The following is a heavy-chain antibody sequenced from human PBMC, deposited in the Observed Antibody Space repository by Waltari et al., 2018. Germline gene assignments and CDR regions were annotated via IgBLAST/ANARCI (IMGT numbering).Heavy chain of an antibody. J-gene: IGHJ4*02. V-gene: IGHV1-69-2*01. D-gene: IGHD3-22*01. CDR2: VDPEDGET. Sequence: EVQLVQSGAEVKKPGATVKISCKASGYTFPDYYMPWVQQAPGKGLEWMGRVDPEDGETIYAEKFQGRVTITADTSTDTAYMELSSLRSEDTAVYYCATEYYDSSGYYYPVGYWGQGTLVTVSS. CDR3: ATEYYDSSGYYYPVGY. CDR1: GYTFPDYY.